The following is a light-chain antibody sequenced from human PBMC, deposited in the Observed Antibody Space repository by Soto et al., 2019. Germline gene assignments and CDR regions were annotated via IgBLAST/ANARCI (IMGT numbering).Light chain of an antibody. V-gene: IGKV3-11*01. J-gene: IGKJ2*01. Sequence: EIVLTQSPATLSLSPGERATLSCSASQSVRKYLAWYQQKPGQAPRLLIYDASNRATGIPARFSGSGSGTDFTLTISSLEPEDFAVYYCQQRDNWYTFGQGTKLEIK. CDR3: QQRDNWYT. CDR2: DAS. CDR1: QSVRKY.